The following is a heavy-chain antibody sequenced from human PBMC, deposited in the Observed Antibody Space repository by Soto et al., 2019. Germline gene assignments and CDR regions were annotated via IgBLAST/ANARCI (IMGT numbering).Heavy chain of an antibody. Sequence: EVQLVETGGGLIQPGGSLRLSCAASGFIVSNNYMSWVRQAPGKGLEWVSVLYSGGGTYYADSVKDRFTISRDSSKNTLYLQMTSLSDEDTAVYFCARGGANDAFDVWGQGTMVTVSS. D-gene: IGHD1-26*01. J-gene: IGHJ3*01. V-gene: IGHV3-53*02. CDR3: ARGGANDAFDV. CDR1: GFIVSNNY. CDR2: LYSGGGT.